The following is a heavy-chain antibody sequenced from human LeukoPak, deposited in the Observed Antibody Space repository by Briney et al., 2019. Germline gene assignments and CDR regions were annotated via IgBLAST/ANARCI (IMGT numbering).Heavy chain of an antibody. CDR2: IYYSGST. CDR1: GGSISSSSHY. D-gene: IGHD1/OR15-1a*01. J-gene: IGHJ5*02. V-gene: IGHV4-39*01. CDR3: ASQPRETKPNWFDP. Sequence: SETQSLTCTVSGGSISSSSHYWGWIRQPPGKGLEWIGSIYYSGSTYYNPSLKSRVTISVDTSKNQFSLKLSSVTAADTAVYYCASQPRETKPNWFDPWGQGTLVTVSS.